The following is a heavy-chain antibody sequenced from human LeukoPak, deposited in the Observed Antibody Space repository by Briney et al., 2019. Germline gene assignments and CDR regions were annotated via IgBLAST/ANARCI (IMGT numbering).Heavy chain of an antibody. CDR1: GFTFSSYW. Sequence: GGSLRLSCAASGFTFSSYWMHWVRQAPGKGLVWVSRIKSDGSSTSYADSVKGRFTISRDNSKNTVYLQINSLRAEDTAVYYCARAIVVVTAAQGYFQHWGQGTLVTVSS. J-gene: IGHJ1*01. CDR3: ARAIVVVTAAQGYFQH. D-gene: IGHD2-21*02. CDR2: IKSDGSST. V-gene: IGHV3-74*01.